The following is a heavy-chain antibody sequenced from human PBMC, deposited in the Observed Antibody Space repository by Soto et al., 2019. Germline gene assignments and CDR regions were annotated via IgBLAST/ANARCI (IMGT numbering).Heavy chain of an antibody. J-gene: IGHJ4*02. CDR3: ASEAHSGGSDY. CDR1: GYTFTSDD. CDR2: MNPNRGNT. V-gene: IGHV1-8*01. Sequence: QVQLVQSGAEVKKPGASVKVSCKASGYTFTSDDINWVRQATGQGLAWMGWMNPNRGNTGYAQKFQGRVTMTRNTARSTAYMELSSLRAEDTAVYYCASEAHSGGSDYWGQGTRVTVSS. D-gene: IGHD1-26*01.